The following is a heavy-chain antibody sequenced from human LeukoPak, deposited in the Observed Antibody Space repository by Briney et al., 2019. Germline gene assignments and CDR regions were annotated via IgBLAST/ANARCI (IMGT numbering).Heavy chain of an antibody. CDR3: ARGTNYYGSGRRRADDYFFYYMDV. Sequence: SETLSLTCTLSGGSITPYYWTWVRQLPGKGLEWLGHTYYTGSTNYSPSLKGRVHISLDTSKKSLSLYLSSVTAADTAVYFCARGTNYYGSGRRRADDYFFYYMDVWGKGTTVIVSS. V-gene: IGHV4-59*01. J-gene: IGHJ6*03. CDR2: TYYTGST. CDR1: GGSITPYY. D-gene: IGHD3-10*01.